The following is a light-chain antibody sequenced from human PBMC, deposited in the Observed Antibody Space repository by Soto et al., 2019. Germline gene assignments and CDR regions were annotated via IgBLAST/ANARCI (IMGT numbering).Light chain of an antibody. V-gene: IGKV3-15*01. CDR3: QQYNNWPRT. J-gene: IGKJ1*01. CDR1: QSVSSN. Sequence: EIVMTQSPDTLSVSPGERATLSCTSSQSVSSNVAWYHQKPSQSPRLLIYGASTRSTGIPARFSGSGSWTELTRTFSSLQSEDYAVDYCQQYNNWPRTLGQGTKVKI. CDR2: GAS.